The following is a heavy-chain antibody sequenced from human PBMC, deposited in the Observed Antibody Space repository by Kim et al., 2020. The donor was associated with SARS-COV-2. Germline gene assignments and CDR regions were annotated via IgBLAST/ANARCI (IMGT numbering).Heavy chain of an antibody. J-gene: IGHJ6*03. CDR2: IYYSGST. CDR1: GFSISSYY. V-gene: IGHV4-59*01. Sequence: SETLSLTCTVSGFSISSYYWSWIRQPPGKGLEWIGYIYYSGSTNYNPSLKSRVSISLDTSKNQFPLELSSVTAADTAAYYCSRGIAAAGTGYYYMDVWGKGNPVTVSS. D-gene: IGHD6-13*01. CDR3: SRGIAAAGTGYYYMDV.